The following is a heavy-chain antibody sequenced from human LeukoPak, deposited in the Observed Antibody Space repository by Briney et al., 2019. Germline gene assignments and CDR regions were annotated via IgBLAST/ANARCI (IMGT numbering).Heavy chain of an antibody. CDR1: GFTFSAYA. Sequence: GGSLRLSCAASGFTFSAYAMHWVRQAPGKGLEYVSSITSDGGITYYANSVKGRFTISRDNSRNTLYLQMGSLRAEDMAVYYCARDLTGTGDYWGEGKLGTVSS. V-gene: IGHV3-64*01. D-gene: IGHD1-20*01. CDR2: ITSDGGIT. J-gene: IGHJ4*02. CDR3: ARDLTGTGDY.